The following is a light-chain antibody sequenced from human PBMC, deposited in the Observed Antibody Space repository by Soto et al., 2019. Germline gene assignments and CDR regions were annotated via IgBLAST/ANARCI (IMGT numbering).Light chain of an antibody. J-gene: IGLJ1*01. V-gene: IGLV2-11*01. Sequence: QSALTQPRSVSGSPGQSVTISCIGTSSDVGGYNYVTWYQQHPGKAPQLMIYDVSKRPSGVPDRFSGSKSGNTASLTISGLQAEDEADYYCCSYAGSNIHYVFGLWTKLTVL. CDR3: CSYAGSNIHYV. CDR1: SSDVGGYNY. CDR2: DVS.